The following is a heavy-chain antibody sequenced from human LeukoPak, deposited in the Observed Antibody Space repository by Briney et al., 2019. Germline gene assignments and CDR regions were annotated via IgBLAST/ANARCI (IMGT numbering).Heavy chain of an antibody. Sequence: GESLKISCKGSGYSFTSYWIGWVRQMPGKGLEWMGIIYPGDSDTRYSPSFQGQVTISADKSISTAYLQWSSLKASDAAMYYCARQEGYCSGGSCYFIDYWGQGTLVTVSS. CDR3: ARQEGYCSGGSCYFIDY. J-gene: IGHJ4*02. CDR2: IYPGDSDT. V-gene: IGHV5-51*01. CDR1: GYSFTSYW. D-gene: IGHD2-15*01.